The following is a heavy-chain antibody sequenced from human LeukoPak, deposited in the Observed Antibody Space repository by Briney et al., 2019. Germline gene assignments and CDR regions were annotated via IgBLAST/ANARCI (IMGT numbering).Heavy chain of an antibody. V-gene: IGHV4-4*07. J-gene: IGHJ5*02. CDR2: IYSSGST. CDR1: GGSISSFY. Sequence: SETLSLTCTVSGGSISSFYWTWIRQPAGKGLEWIGRIYSSGSTNYNPSLKSRVTMSVDKSHNQFSLKLSSVTAADTAVYYCARARDYYDSSSYPNWFDHWGQGTLVTVSS. CDR3: ARARDYYDSSSYPNWFDH. D-gene: IGHD3-22*01.